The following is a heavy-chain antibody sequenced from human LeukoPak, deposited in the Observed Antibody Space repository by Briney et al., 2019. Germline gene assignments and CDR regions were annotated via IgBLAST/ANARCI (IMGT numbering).Heavy chain of an antibody. CDR2: TYTSGST. V-gene: IGHV4-4*07. CDR1: GVSVTSYY. D-gene: IGHD6-13*01. CDR3: ARFTKDSSSSSGYYFDY. Sequence: SETLSLTCTVSGVSVTSYYWSWLRQPAGKGLEWIGRTYTSGSTSYNPSLRSRLTMSVDTSKNQFSLNLSSVTAADTAVYYCARFTKDSSSSSGYYFDYWGREPWSPSPQ. J-gene: IGHJ4*02.